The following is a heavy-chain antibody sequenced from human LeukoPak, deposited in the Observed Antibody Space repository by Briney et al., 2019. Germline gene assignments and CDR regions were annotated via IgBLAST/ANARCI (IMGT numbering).Heavy chain of an antibody. J-gene: IGHJ4*02. V-gene: IGHV1-18*01. Sequence: ASVKVSCKASGYTFTSYGISWVRQAPGQGLEWMGWISAYNGNTNYAQKLQGRVTMTTDTSTSTAYMELRSLRSDDTAVYYCAREQTYYYDSSGYRTGIDYWGQGTPVTVSS. CDR1: GYTFTSYG. D-gene: IGHD3-22*01. CDR2: ISAYNGNT. CDR3: AREQTYYYDSSGYRTGIDY.